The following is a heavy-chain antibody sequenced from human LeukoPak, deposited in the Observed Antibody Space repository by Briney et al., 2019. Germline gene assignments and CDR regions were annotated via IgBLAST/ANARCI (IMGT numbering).Heavy chain of an antibody. CDR1: GFTFSSYT. Sequence: GGSLRLSCAASGFTFSSYTMNWVRQTPGKGLEWVSSISGSSYYIYYADSVRGRFTISRDNSKNTLYLQMNSLRAEDTAVYYCAKQTAVVTPGIFDYWGQGTLVTVSS. V-gene: IGHV3-21*04. D-gene: IGHD2/OR15-2a*01. CDR3: AKQTAVVTPGIFDY. CDR2: ISGSSYYI. J-gene: IGHJ4*02.